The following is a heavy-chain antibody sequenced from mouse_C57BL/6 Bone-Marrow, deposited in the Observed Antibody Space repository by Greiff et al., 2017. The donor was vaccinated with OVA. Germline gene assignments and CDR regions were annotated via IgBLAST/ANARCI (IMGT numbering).Heavy chain of an antibody. Sequence: QVQLKQPGAELVKPGASVKLSCKASGYTFTSYWMHWVKQTPGRGLEWIGRIDPNSGGTTYNEKFKSKATLTVDKPSSTAYMQLSSLTSEDSAVYYCAREENYYGSSRYYFDYWGQGTTLTVSS. CDR2: IDPNSGGT. CDR1: GYTFTSYW. D-gene: IGHD1-1*01. J-gene: IGHJ2*01. V-gene: IGHV1-72*01. CDR3: AREENYYGSSRYYFDY.